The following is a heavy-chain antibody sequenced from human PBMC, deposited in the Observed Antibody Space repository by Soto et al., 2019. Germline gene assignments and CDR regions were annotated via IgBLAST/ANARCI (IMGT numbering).Heavy chain of an antibody. J-gene: IGHJ4*02. V-gene: IGHV3-23*01. CDR1: GCTLGGYC. CDR3: AKLVGSSGYFPYYFEY. Sequence: TIRAPSTSFGCTLGGYCVRLVSRAPGKWLVWVPAISGSGGSTYYADSVKGRLTISRDNSKNTLYLQMSSLRAEDTAVYYGAKLVGSSGYFPYYFEYWGEG. CDR2: ISGSGGST. D-gene: IGHD3-22*01.